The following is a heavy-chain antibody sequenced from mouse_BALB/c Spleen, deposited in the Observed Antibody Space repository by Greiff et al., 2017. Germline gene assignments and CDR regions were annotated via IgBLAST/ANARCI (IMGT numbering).Heavy chain of an antibody. D-gene: IGHD3-1*01. J-gene: IGHJ2*01. CDR2: INPSNGRT. CDR3: TRAQLGYYFDY. V-gene: IGHV1S81*02. CDR1: GYTFTSYW. Sequence: QVQLQQPGAELVKPGASVKLSCKASGYTFTSYWMHWVKQRPGQGLEWIGEINPSNGRTNYNEKFKSKATLTVDKSSSTAYMQLSSLTSEDSAVYYCTRAQLGYYFDYWGQGTTLTVSS.